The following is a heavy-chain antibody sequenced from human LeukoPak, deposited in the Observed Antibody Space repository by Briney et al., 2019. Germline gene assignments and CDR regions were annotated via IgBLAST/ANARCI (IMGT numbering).Heavy chain of an antibody. CDR3: ARGQPDISPYY. CDR1: GGSFSGYY. CDR2: INHSGST. Sequence: SETLSLTCAVYGGSFSGYYWSWIRQPPGKGLEWIGEINHSGSTNYNPSLKSRVTISVDTSKNQFSLKLSSVTAADTAVYYCARGQPDISPYYWGHGTPVTVSS. D-gene: IGHD3-9*01. V-gene: IGHV4-34*01. J-gene: IGHJ4*03.